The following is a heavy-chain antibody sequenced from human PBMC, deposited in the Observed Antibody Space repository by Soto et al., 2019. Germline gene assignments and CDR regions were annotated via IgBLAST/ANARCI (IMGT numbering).Heavy chain of an antibody. CDR2: INAGNGNT. CDR1: GYTFTSYA. D-gene: IGHD3-22*01. CDR3: AKGIGSNGYYPFDC. J-gene: IGHJ4*02. V-gene: IGHV1-3*01. Sequence: ASVKVSWKASGYTFTSYAMHWVRQAPGQRLEWVGWINAGNGNTKYSQKFQGRVTITRDTSASTAYMELSSLRSEDTAVYYCAKGIGSNGYYPFDCWGQGTLVTVSS.